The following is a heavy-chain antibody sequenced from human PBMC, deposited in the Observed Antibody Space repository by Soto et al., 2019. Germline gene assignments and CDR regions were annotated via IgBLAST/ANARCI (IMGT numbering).Heavy chain of an antibody. CDR2: ISHTGRT. V-gene: IGHV4-59*01. CDR3: ARGRGSGCLDY. D-gene: IGHD6-19*01. Sequence: PSETLSLTSSVSPGSMKTYYWTWIRQSPGKGLEWIGQISHTGRTKYNPSLESRVTISVDTSRKQFSLKLSSVTAEDTAVYYCARGRGSGCLDYWGQGTLVTVSS. J-gene: IGHJ4*02. CDR1: PGSMKTYY.